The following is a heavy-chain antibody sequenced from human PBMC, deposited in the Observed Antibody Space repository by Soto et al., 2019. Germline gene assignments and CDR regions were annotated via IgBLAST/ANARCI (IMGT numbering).Heavy chain of an antibody. Sequence: PGESLKISCKGSGYSFTSYWIGWVRQMPGKGLEWMGIIYPGDSDTRYSPSFQGQVTISADKSISTAYLQWSSLKASDTAMYYCARNTAMEYYYYGVDVWGQGTTVTVSS. CDR3: ARNTAMEYYYYGVDV. J-gene: IGHJ6*02. V-gene: IGHV5-51*01. D-gene: IGHD5-18*01. CDR2: IYPGDSDT. CDR1: GYSFTSYW.